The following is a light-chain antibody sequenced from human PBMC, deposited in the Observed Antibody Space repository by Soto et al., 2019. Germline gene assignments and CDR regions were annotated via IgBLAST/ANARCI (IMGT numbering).Light chain of an antibody. CDR2: GIS. Sequence: EMVMTQSQATLSVFPGEPATPSCRASQSLTSYLAWYQQKPDQAPRLLIYGISTRATDIPARFSGSGSGTEFTLTISSLQSGDFAVYYCQQYNNWPLTFGGGTKVDIK. V-gene: IGKV3-15*01. CDR1: QSLTSY. CDR3: QQYNNWPLT. J-gene: IGKJ4*01.